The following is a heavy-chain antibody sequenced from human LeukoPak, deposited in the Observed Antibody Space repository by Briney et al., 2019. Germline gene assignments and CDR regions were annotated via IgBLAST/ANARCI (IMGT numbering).Heavy chain of an antibody. J-gene: IGHJ5*02. CDR2: INWNGGST. V-gene: IGHV3-20*01. Sequence: GGSLRLSCAASGFTFDDYGMSWVRQAPGKGLEWVSGINWNGGSTGYADSVKGRFTISRDNAKNSLYLQMNSLRAEDTALYHCARESEIRFLEWSSPPGWFDPWGQGTLVTVSS. CDR3: ARESEIRFLEWSSPPGWFDP. CDR1: GFTFDDYG. D-gene: IGHD3-3*01.